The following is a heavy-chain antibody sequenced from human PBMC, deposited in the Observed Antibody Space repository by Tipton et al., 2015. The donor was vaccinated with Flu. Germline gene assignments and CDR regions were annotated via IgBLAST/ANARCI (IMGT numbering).Heavy chain of an antibody. CDR2: VNSDRTSI. CDR3: ARDASGYAQLGN. Sequence: SLRLSCAASGFTFRSYGPHWVRQGPGKALVWVSHVNSDRTSITYGDSVKGRFTVSRDNAKNTLFLQMNSLRAEDTGVYYCARDASGYAQLGNWGQGTLVTVSS. CDR1: GFTFRSYG. D-gene: IGHD5-12*01. J-gene: IGHJ4*02. V-gene: IGHV3-74*01.